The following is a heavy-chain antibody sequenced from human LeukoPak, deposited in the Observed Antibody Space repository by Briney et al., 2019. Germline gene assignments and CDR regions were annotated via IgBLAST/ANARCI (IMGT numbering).Heavy chain of an antibody. Sequence: GGSLRLSCVASGFTFTKAWMSWVRQAPGKGLEWIARIKDGGGTTDYAAPVKGRFTISRDDSRNTVSLQMNSLNTEDIGVYYCTTDLGAYGDYLRNWGQGSLVTVSS. D-gene: IGHD4-17*01. CDR3: TTDLGAYGDYLRN. CDR1: GFTFTKAW. CDR2: IKDGGGTT. J-gene: IGHJ1*01. V-gene: IGHV3-15*01.